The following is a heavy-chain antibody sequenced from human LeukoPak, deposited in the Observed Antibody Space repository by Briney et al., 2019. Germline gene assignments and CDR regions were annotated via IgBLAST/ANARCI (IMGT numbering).Heavy chain of an antibody. D-gene: IGHD1-26*01. Sequence: GGSLRLSCVASEFTFDDYGMGWVRQAPGKGQEWVSGINWNGGSTGYADSVKGRFTISRDNAKNSLYMQMNSLRAEDTALYYCARDIGPHAFDIWGQGTMVTVSS. CDR3: ARDIGPHAFDI. CDR1: EFTFDDYG. CDR2: INWNGGST. V-gene: IGHV3-20*04. J-gene: IGHJ3*02.